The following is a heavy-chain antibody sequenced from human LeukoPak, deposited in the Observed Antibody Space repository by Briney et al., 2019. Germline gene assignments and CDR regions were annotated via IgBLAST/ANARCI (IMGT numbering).Heavy chain of an antibody. V-gene: IGHV3-73*01. CDR1: GFTFSGSA. CDR3: ARGVNSGYFDY. CDR2: IRSKANSYAT. D-gene: IGHD1-26*01. Sequence: GGSLRLSCAASGFTFSGSAMHWVRQASGKGLEWVGRIRSKANSYATAYAASVKGRFTISRDDSKNTAYLQMNSLKTEDTAVYYCARGVNSGYFDYCGQGTLVTVSS. J-gene: IGHJ4*02.